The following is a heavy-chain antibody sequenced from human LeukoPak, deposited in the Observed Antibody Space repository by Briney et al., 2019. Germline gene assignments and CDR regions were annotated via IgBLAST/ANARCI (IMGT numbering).Heavy chain of an antibody. J-gene: IGHJ4*02. D-gene: IGHD2-15*01. V-gene: IGHV1-2*02. CDR2: INPNSGGT. CDR1: GYTFTGYY. Sequence: ASVKVSCKASGYTFTGYYMHWVRQAPGQGLEWMGWINPNSGGTNYAQKFQGRVTMTRDTSISTAYMELSRLRSDDTAVCYCARASRYCSGGSCYPPGYWGQGTLVTVSS. CDR3: ARASRYCSGGSCYPPGY.